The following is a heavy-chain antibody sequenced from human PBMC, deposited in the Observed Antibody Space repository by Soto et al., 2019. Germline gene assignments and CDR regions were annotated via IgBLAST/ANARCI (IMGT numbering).Heavy chain of an antibody. D-gene: IGHD3-16*02. J-gene: IGHJ4*02. CDR3: AKDLDDYIWGSYRRNYFDY. V-gene: IGHV3-53*01. Sequence: GGSLRLSCAASGFTVSSNYMSWVRQAPGKGLGWVSVIGSGGSTYYADSVKGRFTISRDNSKNTLYLQMNSLSAEDTAVYYCAKDLDDYIWGSYRRNYFDYWGQGTLVTVSS. CDR1: GFTVSSNY. CDR2: IGSGGST.